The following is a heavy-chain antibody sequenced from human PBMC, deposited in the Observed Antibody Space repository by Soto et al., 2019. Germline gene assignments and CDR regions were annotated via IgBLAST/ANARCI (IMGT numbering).Heavy chain of an antibody. D-gene: IGHD2-15*01. J-gene: IGHJ3*02. CDR1: GGTFSSYT. Sequence: QVQLVQSGAEVKKPGSSVKVSCKASGGTFSSYTISWVRQAPGQGLEWMGRIIPILGIANYAQKFQGRVTITADQTTSTAYMELSSPRSEDTAVYYCARAELDPRYWSGGSCSADAFDIWGQGTMVTVSS. V-gene: IGHV1-69*02. CDR2: IIPILGIA. CDR3: ARAELDPRYWSGGSCSADAFDI.